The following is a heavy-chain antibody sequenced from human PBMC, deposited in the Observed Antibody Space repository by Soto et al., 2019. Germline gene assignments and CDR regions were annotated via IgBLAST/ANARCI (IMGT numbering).Heavy chain of an antibody. Sequence: AGGSLRLSCAASGFTFSSYSMNWVRQAPGKGLEWVSYISSSSSTIYYADSVKGRFTISRDNAKNSLYLQMNSLRDEDTAVYYCARDEEGFGELDYYYYGMDVWGQGTTVTVSS. CDR2: ISSSSSTI. J-gene: IGHJ6*02. D-gene: IGHD3-10*01. CDR1: GFTFSSYS. V-gene: IGHV3-48*02. CDR3: ARDEEGFGELDYYYYGMDV.